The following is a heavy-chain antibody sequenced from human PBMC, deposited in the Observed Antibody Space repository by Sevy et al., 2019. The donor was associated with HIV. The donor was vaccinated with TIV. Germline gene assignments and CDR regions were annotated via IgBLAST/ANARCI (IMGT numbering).Heavy chain of an antibody. V-gene: IGHV3-33*01. D-gene: IGHD4-17*01. CDR1: GFTFSSYV. CDR2: IWYDGSNK. J-gene: IGHJ5*02. CDR3: ARSSTVVTPGLFDP. Sequence: GGSLRLSCAASGFTFSSYVMHWVRQAPGKGLEWVAVIWYDGSNKYYADSVKGRFTISRDNSKNTLYLQMNSLRAEDTAVYYCARSSTVVTPGLFDPWGQGTLVTVSS.